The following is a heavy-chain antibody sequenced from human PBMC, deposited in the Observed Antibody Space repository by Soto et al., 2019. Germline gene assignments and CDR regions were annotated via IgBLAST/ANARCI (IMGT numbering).Heavy chain of an antibody. J-gene: IGHJ4*02. CDR1: GFTFTITT. V-gene: IGHV3-15*01. CDR3: TTELLIRYSYGPHFDY. D-gene: IGHD5-18*01. Sequence: SLRLSCAASGFTFTITTFGWDRLPPGKGHEWVGRIKSKPDGGTIDYAPPVRGRVPISRDDSKNTLYLQMNSLKTEDTAVYYCTTELLIRYSYGPHFDYWGQGILVTGFS. CDR2: IKSKPDGGTI.